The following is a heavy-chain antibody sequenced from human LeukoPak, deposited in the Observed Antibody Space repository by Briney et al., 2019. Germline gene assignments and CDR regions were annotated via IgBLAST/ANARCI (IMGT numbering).Heavy chain of an antibody. Sequence: SETLSPTCTVSGGSISSSSYYWGWIRQPPGKGLEWIGSIYYSGSTYYNPSLKSRVTISVDTSKNQFSLKLSSVTAADTAMYYCVKSNSRYQPWTLDIWGRGTMVTVSS. V-gene: IGHV4-39*07. J-gene: IGHJ3*02. CDR1: GGSISSSSYY. D-gene: IGHD2-2*01. CDR2: IYYSGST. CDR3: VKSNSRYQPWTLDI.